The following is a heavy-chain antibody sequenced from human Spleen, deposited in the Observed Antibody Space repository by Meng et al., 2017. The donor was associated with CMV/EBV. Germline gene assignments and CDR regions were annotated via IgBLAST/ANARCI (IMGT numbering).Heavy chain of an antibody. CDR3: ARWEGFQYFDL. D-gene: IGHD1-26*01. Sequence: SCKASGYTCIKFGISWVRQAPGQGLEWMGWISPYNGNTIYAQKFQGRVTMTRDTSTSTAYMDLGSLRADDTAVYFCARWEGFQYFDLWGRGTLVTVSS. CDR1: GYTCIKFG. CDR2: ISPYNGNT. V-gene: IGHV1-18*01. J-gene: IGHJ2*01.